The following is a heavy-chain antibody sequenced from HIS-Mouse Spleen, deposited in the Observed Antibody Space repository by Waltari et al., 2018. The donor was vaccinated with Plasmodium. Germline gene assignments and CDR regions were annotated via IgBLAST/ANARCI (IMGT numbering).Heavy chain of an antibody. D-gene: IGHD6-6*01. Sequence: EVQLVESGGGLVQPGGSLRLSCAASGFTFRSYDMHWVRQATGKGIEVVASIGTAGETYYPGSVKGRFTISRENAKNSLYLQMNSLRAGDTAVYYCARGPTYSSSYYFDYWGQGTLVTVSS. CDR3: ARGPTYSSSYYFDY. V-gene: IGHV3-13*01. CDR1: GFTFRSYD. J-gene: IGHJ4*02. CDR2: IGTAGET.